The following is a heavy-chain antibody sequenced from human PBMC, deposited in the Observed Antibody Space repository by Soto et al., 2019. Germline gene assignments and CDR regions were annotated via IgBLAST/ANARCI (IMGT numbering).Heavy chain of an antibody. CDR1: RFTSGYHA. D-gene: IGHD5-12*01. CDR2: ISSNGENT. V-gene: IGHV3-23*01. J-gene: IGHJ5*02. CDR3: AKNQGVELVPLATVDWLDP. Sequence: VGSLRLSCAASRFTSGYHAMNWVRQAPGKGLEWVSTISSNGENTHYADSVKGRFIISSDNSSNTVALQMNSLRVEDTAVYYCAKNQGVELVPLATVDWLDPWGQGDVVAV.